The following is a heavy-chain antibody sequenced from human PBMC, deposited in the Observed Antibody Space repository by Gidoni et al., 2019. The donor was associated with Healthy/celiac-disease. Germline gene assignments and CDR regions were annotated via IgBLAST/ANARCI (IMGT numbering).Heavy chain of an antibody. D-gene: IGHD6-19*01. V-gene: IGHV3-9*01. CDR3: AKDLAVAGTPYYYYGMDV. CDR1: GFTFDDYA. J-gene: IGHJ6*02. Sequence: EVQLVESGGGLVQPGRSLRLSCAASGFTFDDYAMHWVRQAPGKGLEWVSGISWNSGSIGYADSVKGRFTISRDNAKNSLYLQMNSLRAEDTALYYCAKDLAVAGTPYYYYGMDVWGQGTTVTVSS. CDR2: ISWNSGSI.